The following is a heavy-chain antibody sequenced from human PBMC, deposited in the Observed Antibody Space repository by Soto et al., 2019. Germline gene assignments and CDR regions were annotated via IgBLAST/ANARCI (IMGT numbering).Heavy chain of an antibody. D-gene: IGHD2-2*02. Sequence: SETLSLTCTVSGGSISSGGYYWSWIRRHPGKGLEWIGYICYSGSTYYNPSLKSRVTISVDTSKNQFSLKLSSVTAADTAVYYCAAQYCSSTSCYTGAFDIWGQGTMVTVSS. V-gene: IGHV4-31*03. J-gene: IGHJ3*02. CDR3: AAQYCSSTSCYTGAFDI. CDR1: GGSISSGGYY. CDR2: ICYSGST.